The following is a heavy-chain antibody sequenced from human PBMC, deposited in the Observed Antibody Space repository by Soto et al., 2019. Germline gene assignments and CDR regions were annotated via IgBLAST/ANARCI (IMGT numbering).Heavy chain of an antibody. V-gene: IGHV1-46*01. CDR3: ARAGDPDYGDYVGYFDY. CDR1: GYTFTSYY. D-gene: IGHD4-17*01. Sequence: ASVKVSCKASGYTFTSYYMHWVRQAPGQGLEWMGIINPSGGSTSYAQKFQGRVTMTRDTSTSTVYMELSSLRSGDTAVYYCARAGDPDYGDYVGYFDYWGQGTLVTVSS. J-gene: IGHJ4*02. CDR2: INPSGGST.